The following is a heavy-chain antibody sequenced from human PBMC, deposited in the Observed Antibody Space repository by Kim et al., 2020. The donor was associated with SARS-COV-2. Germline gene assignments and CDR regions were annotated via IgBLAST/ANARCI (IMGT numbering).Heavy chain of an antibody. D-gene: IGHD3-10*01. V-gene: IGHV3-30*18. CDR2: ISYDGSNK. CDR3: AKDSANYYGSGSYMNY. J-gene: IGHJ4*01. Sequence: GGSLRLSCAASGFTFSSYGMHWVRQAPGKGLEWVAVISYDGSNKYYADSVKGRFTISRDNSKNTLYLQMNSLRAEDTAVYYCAKDSANYYGSGSYMNYWG. CDR1: GFTFSSYG.